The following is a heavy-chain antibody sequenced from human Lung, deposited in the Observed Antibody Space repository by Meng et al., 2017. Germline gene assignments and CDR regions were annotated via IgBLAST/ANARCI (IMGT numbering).Heavy chain of an antibody. CDR2: INHSGST. V-gene: IGHV4-34*01. CDR1: GGSFSEYY. Sequence: QVQLQQWGAALVKPSETLSLNCVGSGGSFSEYYGSWIRLPPVKGLEWIGEINHSGSTNYNPSLESRATISVDTSQNNLSLKLSSVTAADSAVYYYARGPTKMAHDLDYWGQGTLVTVSS. CDR3: ARGPTKMAHDLDY. D-gene: IGHD5-24*01. J-gene: IGHJ4*02.